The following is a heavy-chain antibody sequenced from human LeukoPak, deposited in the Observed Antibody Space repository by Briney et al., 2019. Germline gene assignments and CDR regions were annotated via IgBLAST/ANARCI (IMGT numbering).Heavy chain of an antibody. Sequence: PGGSLRLSCAASGFTFSSYAMHWVRQAPGKGLEWVAVISYDGSNKYYADSVKGRFTISRDNSKNTLYLQMNSLRAEDTAVYYCASDVTRRITMIVVVTPYYWGQGTLVTVSS. CDR2: ISYDGSNK. D-gene: IGHD3-22*01. V-gene: IGHV3-30-3*01. J-gene: IGHJ4*02. CDR1: GFTFSSYA. CDR3: ASDVTRRITMIVVVTPYY.